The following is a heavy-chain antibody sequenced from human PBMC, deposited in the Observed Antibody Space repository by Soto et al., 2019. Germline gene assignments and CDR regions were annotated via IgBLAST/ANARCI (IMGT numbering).Heavy chain of an antibody. V-gene: IGHV1-18*01. J-gene: IGHJ4*02. Sequence: ASVKVSCKASGGTFTSYGISWVRQAPGQGLEWMGWISAYNGNTNYAQKLQGRVTMTTDTSTSTAYMELRSLRSDDTAVYYCARVGHYYDSSGYYLGYWGQGTLVTVSS. CDR1: GGTFTSYG. D-gene: IGHD3-22*01. CDR3: ARVGHYYDSSGYYLGY. CDR2: ISAYNGNT.